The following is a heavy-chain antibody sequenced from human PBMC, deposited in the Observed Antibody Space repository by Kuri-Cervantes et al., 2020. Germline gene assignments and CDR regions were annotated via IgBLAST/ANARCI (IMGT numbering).Heavy chain of an antibody. D-gene: IGHD4-17*01. CDR1: GYSISSGYY. CDR3: ARDRNDYGDYKGFDY. J-gene: IGHJ4*02. Sequence: SETLSLTCNVFGYSISSGYYWVWIRQPPGKGLEWIGYIHHGGSTNYNPSLKSRVNISVDWSRNQFSLKLGSVTAADTAVYYCARDRNDYGDYKGFDYWGQGTLVTVSS. CDR2: IHHGGST. V-gene: IGHV4-38-2*02.